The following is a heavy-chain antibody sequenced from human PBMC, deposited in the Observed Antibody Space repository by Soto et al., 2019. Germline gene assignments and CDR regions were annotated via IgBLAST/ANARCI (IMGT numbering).Heavy chain of an antibody. CDR1: GYIFTNHY. J-gene: IGHJ4*02. D-gene: IGHD3-22*01. CDR2: INPSGGST. CDR3: ARADYYDSSGFYYDC. V-gene: IGHV1-46*01. Sequence: ASVKVSCKASGYIFTNHYIHWVRQAPGQGLEWMGIINPSGGSTNYLQKFQGRITMTRDTSTSTVYMELSSLRSEDTVVYFCARADYYDSSGFYYDCWGQGTLVTVSS.